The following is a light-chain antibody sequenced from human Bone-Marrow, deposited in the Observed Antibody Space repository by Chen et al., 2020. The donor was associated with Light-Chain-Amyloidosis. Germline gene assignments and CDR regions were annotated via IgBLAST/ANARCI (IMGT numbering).Light chain of an antibody. CDR1: QSLSNRNGVTY. Sequence: DVFISQTPLSLSVTPGRPDSISCKSSQSLSNRNGVTYLYWFLQKPGQPPQLLIYEAFNRFSGVPHRFSGSGSGTDFTLKISRVEAEDVGTYYCMQSIHLRTFGQGTKVEIK. V-gene: IGKV2D-29*01. CDR2: EAF. J-gene: IGKJ1*01. CDR3: MQSIHLRT.